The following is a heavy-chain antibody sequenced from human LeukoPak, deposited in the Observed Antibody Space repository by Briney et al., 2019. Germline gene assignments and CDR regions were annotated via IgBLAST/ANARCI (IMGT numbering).Heavy chain of an antibody. D-gene: IGHD3-9*01. CDR1: GFTFSSYS. CDR3: ASLIGDFDWLFVGY. Sequence: GGSLRLSCAASGFTFSSYSMNWVRQAPGKGLEWVSSISSSSSYIYYADSVKGRFTISRDNAKNSLYLQMNSLRAEDTAVYYCASLIGDFDWLFVGYWGQGTLVTVSS. J-gene: IGHJ4*02. CDR2: ISSSSSYI. V-gene: IGHV3-21*01.